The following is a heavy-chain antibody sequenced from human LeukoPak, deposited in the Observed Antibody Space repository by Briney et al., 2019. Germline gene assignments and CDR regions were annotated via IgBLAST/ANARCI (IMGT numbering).Heavy chain of an antibody. CDR2: LFPGDSET. Sequence: GVSLQISCQGYGYSSTRSWIGWARQTTGQGLEWIGTLFPGDSETKYSPSFQGQVTISADKSISTACLQWSSLKASDTAMYYCARLRWSDAFDIWGQGTMVTVSS. J-gene: IGHJ3*02. CDR1: GYSSTRSW. V-gene: IGHV5-51*01. D-gene: IGHD2-15*01. CDR3: ARLRWSDAFDI.